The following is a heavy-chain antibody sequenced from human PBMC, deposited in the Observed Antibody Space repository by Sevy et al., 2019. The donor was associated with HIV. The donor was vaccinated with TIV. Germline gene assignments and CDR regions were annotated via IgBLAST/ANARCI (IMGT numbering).Heavy chain of an antibody. V-gene: IGHV4-59*08. Sequence: SETLSLTCTVSGGSISYYYWSWIRQTPGKGLEWIGYIYFRGNTKYNPSLESRVTISADTSKNQFSLKMKAMTAADTAVYYCARHLEARSARPMFDYWGQGALVTVSS. CDR3: ARHLEARSARPMFDY. CDR2: IYFRGNT. CDR1: GGSISYYY. J-gene: IGHJ4*02. D-gene: IGHD2-15*01.